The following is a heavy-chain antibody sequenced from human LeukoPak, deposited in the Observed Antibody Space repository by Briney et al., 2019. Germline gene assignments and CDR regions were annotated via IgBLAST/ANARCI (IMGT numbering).Heavy chain of an antibody. Sequence: PGGSLRLPCAASGFTFSSYGMHWVRQAPGKGLEWVAVISYDGSNKYYADSVKGRFTISRDNSKNTLYLQTNSLRAEDTAVYYCANLNWNPRYYFDYWGQGTLVTVSS. CDR2: ISYDGSNK. V-gene: IGHV3-30*18. J-gene: IGHJ4*02. D-gene: IGHD1-1*01. CDR3: ANLNWNPRYYFDY. CDR1: GFTFSSYG.